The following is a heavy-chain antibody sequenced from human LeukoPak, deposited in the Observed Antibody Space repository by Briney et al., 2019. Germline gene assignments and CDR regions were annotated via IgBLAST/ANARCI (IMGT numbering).Heavy chain of an antibody. V-gene: IGHV1-69*13. D-gene: IGHD2-21*01. CDR1: GGTFSSYA. CDR3: ARVVGAYCGGDCYPFDY. CDR2: IIPIFGTA. Sequence: GASVKVSCKASGGTFSSYAISWARQAPGQGLEWMGGIIPIFGTANYAQKFQGRVTVTADESTSTAYMELSSLRSEDTAVYYCARVVGAYCGGDCYPFDYWGQGTLVTVSS. J-gene: IGHJ4*02.